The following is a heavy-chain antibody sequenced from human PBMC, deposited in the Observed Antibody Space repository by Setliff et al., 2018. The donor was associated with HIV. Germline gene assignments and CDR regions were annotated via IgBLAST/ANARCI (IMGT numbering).Heavy chain of an antibody. CDR2: INPNNGGT. J-gene: IGHJ6*03. D-gene: IGHD2-15*01. CDR3: ARDRQVVVVAATGYYYYYMDV. Sequence: GASVKVSCKASGYTFTGYYVHWVRQAPGQGLEWMGWINPNNGGTNYAQKFQGRVTMTRDTSTSTVYMELSSLRSEDTAVYYCARDRQVVVVAATGYYYYYMDVWGKGTTVTVSS. CDR1: GYTFTGYY. V-gene: IGHV1-2*02.